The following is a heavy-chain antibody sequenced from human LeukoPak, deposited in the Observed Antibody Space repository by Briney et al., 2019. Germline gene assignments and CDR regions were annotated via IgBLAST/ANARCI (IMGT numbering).Heavy chain of an antibody. Sequence: PSETLSLTCTVSGGSISSSSYYWGWIRQPPGKGLEWIGSIYYSGSTYYNPSLKSRVTISVDTSKNQFSLKLSSVTAADTAVYHCARIWKANYYYYYMDVWGKGTTVTVSS. CDR3: ARIWKANYYYYYMDV. D-gene: IGHD1-1*01. CDR2: IYYSGST. CDR1: GGSISSSSYY. J-gene: IGHJ6*03. V-gene: IGHV4-39*01.